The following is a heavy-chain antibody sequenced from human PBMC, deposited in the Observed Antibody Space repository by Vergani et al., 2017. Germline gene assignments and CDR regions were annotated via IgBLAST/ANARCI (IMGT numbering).Heavy chain of an antibody. D-gene: IGHD2-2*01. CDR1: GYTFTGYY. J-gene: IGHJ4*02. Sequence: QVQLVQSGAEVKKPGASVKVSCKASGYTFTGYYLHLMRQAPGQGLEWMGWIDPNNGDTKYAQKFQGRVTMTRDTSISTAYMELSRLRSDDTAVYYCARGVRESSSNTNFDYWGQGTLVTVSS. CDR2: IDPNNGDT. V-gene: IGHV1-2*02. CDR3: ARGVRESSSNTNFDY.